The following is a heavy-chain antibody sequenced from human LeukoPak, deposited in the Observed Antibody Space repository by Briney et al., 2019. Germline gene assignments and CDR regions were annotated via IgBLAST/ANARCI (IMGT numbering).Heavy chain of an antibody. Sequence: GASVNVSCKASGYTFTSYYMHWVRQAPGQGLEWMGVINPSGGSTNYAQKFQGRVTMTRDTSTSTVYMELSSLRSEDTAVYYCAILGYYYDSSGYSTLDAFDIWGQGTMVTVSS. D-gene: IGHD3-22*01. CDR3: AILGYYYDSSGYSTLDAFDI. CDR1: GYTFTSYY. CDR2: INPSGGST. J-gene: IGHJ3*02. V-gene: IGHV1-46*01.